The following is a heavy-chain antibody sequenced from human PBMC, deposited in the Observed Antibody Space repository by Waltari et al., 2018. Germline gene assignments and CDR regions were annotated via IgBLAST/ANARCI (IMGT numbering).Heavy chain of an antibody. V-gene: IGHV4-59*11. D-gene: IGHD1-26*01. Sequence: QVQLQQWGPGLVKPSETLSLTCTVSGGSISSHYWSWIRQPPGKGLEWIGYIYYSGSTNYNPSLKSRVTISVDTSKNQFSLKLSSVTAADTAVYYCARERGIVGSRPDAFDIWGQGTMVTVSS. CDR3: ARERGIVGSRPDAFDI. J-gene: IGHJ3*02. CDR1: GGSISSHY. CDR2: IYYSGST.